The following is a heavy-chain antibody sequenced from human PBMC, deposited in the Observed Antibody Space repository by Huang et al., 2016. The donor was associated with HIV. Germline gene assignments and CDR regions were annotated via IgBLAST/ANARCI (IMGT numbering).Heavy chain of an antibody. J-gene: IGHJ3*01. Sequence: QVQLVQSGTEVKKTGDSVKISCKASQYTFMSYDINWVRQATGQGLEWMGRMKPKSGNTGYSRKFQGRVTLPMDTSIDTAYMELDNLDSDDTAVYYCARGFIGATKYNGVFDFWGQGTVVTVSS. CDR2: MKPKSGNT. CDR3: ARGFIGATKYNGVFDF. D-gene: IGHD5-12*01. V-gene: IGHV1-8*03. CDR1: QYTFMSYD.